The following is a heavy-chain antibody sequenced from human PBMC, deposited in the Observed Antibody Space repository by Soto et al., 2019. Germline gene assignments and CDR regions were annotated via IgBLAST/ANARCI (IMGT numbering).Heavy chain of an antibody. Sequence: EVQLLESGGDLVQPGGSLRLSCAASGFTLSNYDMSWVRQAPGKGLEWVSSVSSSGSSTYYADSVKGRFTISRDNSKKTLYLQMSSLGAADTAVYHCARRDCGSGRNCEFGAPAFAYWGQGNLVTVTS. V-gene: IGHV3-23*01. CDR3: ARRDCGSGRNCEFGAPAFAY. D-gene: IGHD2-21*01. CDR2: VSSSGSST. CDR1: GFTLSNYD. J-gene: IGHJ4*02.